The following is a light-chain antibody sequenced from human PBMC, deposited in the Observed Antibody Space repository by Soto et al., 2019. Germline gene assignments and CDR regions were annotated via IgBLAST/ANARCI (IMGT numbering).Light chain of an antibody. CDR1: QSISSY. CDR3: HQRSNWPRT. Sequence: EIVLTQSPATLSLSPGERATLSCRASQSISSYLAWYQQKPGQAPRLLIYDASNRATGIPARFSGSGSGTDFTLTISSLEPEDFAVYSCHQRSNWPRTFGQGTNV. V-gene: IGKV3-11*01. J-gene: IGKJ1*01. CDR2: DAS.